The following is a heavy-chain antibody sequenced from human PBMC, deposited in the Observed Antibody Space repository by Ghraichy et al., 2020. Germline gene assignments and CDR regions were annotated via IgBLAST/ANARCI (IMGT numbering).Heavy chain of an antibody. Sequence: ETLSLRCSVSGASISTNYWTWIRQPPGKGLEWIGYIYYGGRTTYDPSLEGRVSISIDTSKNQLSLSLTSVTAADTAVYYCARLKGLIGPHFDSWGQGNRVIVSS. CDR2: IYYGGRT. V-gene: IGHV4-59*01. CDR1: GASISTNY. J-gene: IGHJ4*02. CDR3: ARLKGLIGPHFDS. D-gene: IGHD3/OR15-3a*01.